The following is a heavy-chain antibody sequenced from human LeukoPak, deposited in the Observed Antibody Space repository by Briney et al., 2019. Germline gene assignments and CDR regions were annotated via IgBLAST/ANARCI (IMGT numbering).Heavy chain of an antibody. Sequence: GGSLRLSCAASGFTFTDYAIHWVRQAPGKGLEWVAIISYDGSRKYYADSVRGRFTISRDNPKNTVYLQMNSLRAEDTAVYYCARDLGGSYWGQFDYWGQGTLVTVSS. CDR3: ARDLGGSYWGQFDY. CDR2: ISYDGSRK. V-gene: IGHV3-30-3*01. D-gene: IGHD1-26*01. J-gene: IGHJ4*02. CDR1: GFTFTDYA.